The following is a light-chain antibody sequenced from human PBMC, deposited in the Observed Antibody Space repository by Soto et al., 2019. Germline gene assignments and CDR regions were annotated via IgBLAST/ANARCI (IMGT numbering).Light chain of an antibody. J-gene: IGKJ1*01. CDR2: GVS. Sequence: ELVLTQSPVALSLSSGERATLSCRASQSVSSTLLTWYQQKPDQAPRLLIYGVSSRATGIPDRFSGSGSGTDFTLTISRVEPEDFAVYICRHYGDSSWTFGQGSRVEIK. CDR3: RHYGDSSWT. CDR1: QSVSSTL. V-gene: IGKV3-20*01.